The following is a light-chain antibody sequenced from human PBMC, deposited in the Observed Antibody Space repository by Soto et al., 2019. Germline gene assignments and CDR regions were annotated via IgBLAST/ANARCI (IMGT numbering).Light chain of an antibody. J-gene: IGKJ2*01. CDR2: AAS. CDR1: QSLSTY. CDR3: QQSYSTPHT. Sequence: IRMTQSPSSLSASVGDRVTIPCRASQSLSTYLNWSQQKPGKAPKLLSYAASSLESGVPAGFSGSGSGTGFTRAISSLQPGEFATYYCQQSYSTPHTCGQGTKLEIK. V-gene: IGKV1-39*01.